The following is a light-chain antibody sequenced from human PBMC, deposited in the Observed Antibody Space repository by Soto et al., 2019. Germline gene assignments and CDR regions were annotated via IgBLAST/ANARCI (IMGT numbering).Light chain of an antibody. CDR1: QSVSSN. V-gene: IGKV3-15*01. CDR2: GAS. CDR3: QQYNNCPGT. Sequence: EIVMTQSPATLSVSPGEGATLSCRADQSVSSNLAWYLQRPGQAHRLLIYGASTRASGIPDRFSGSGSGTDFTLTISSLQSEDFAVYYCQQYNNCPGTFGQGTKVEIK. J-gene: IGKJ1*01.